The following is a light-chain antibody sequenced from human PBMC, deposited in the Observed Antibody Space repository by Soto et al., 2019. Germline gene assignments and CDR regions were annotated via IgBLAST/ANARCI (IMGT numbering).Light chain of an antibody. CDR1: QSISSW. CDR3: QQYNSFWT. Sequence: DIQMTQSPSTLSASVGDRVTITCRASQSISSWLAWYQQKPGKAPKLLIYDASSLESGGPSRFSGSGSGTEFTLTISSLQPDDFATYYCQQYNSFWTFRQGTKVEIK. J-gene: IGKJ1*01. CDR2: DAS. V-gene: IGKV1-5*01.